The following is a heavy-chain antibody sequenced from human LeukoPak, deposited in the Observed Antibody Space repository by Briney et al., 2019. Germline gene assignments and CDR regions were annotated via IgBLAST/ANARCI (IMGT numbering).Heavy chain of an antibody. CDR3: ASFGGYDSSGYPSMDV. CDR1: EYTLTELS. CDR2: FDPEDGET. D-gene: IGHD3-22*01. V-gene: IGHV1-24*01. J-gene: IGHJ6*02. Sequence: ASVKVSCKVSEYTLTELSMHWVRQAPGKGLEWMGGFDPEDGETIYAQKFQGRVTMTEDTSTDTAYMELSGLRSEDTAVYHCASFGGYDSSGYPSMDVWGQGTTVTVSS.